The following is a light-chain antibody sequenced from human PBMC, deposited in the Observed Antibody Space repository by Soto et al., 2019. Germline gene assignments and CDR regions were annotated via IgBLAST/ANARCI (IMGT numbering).Light chain of an antibody. CDR1: QSVSSNY. CDR2: GAS. J-gene: IGKJ4*01. Sequence: EMVLTQSPGTLSLSPGERATLSCRASQSVSSNYLAWYQQKPGQAPRLLIYGASSRATGIPDRFSGDGSGTDFTLTISRLEPEDFAVYYCQQFSSYPLTFGGGTKVDIK. CDR3: QQFSSYPLT. V-gene: IGKV3-20*01.